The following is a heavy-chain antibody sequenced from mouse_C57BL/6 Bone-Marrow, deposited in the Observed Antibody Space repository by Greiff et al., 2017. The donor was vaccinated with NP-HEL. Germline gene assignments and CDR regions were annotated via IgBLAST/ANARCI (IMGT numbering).Heavy chain of an antibody. Sequence: QVQLQQSGAELVRPGTSVKLSCKASGYTFTSYWMHWVKQRPGQGLEWIGVIDPSDSYTNYNQKFKGKATLTVDTSSSTAYMQLSSLTSEDSAVYYCARGSSYLYAMDYWGQGTSVTVSS. CDR2: IDPSDSYT. CDR1: GYTFTSYW. V-gene: IGHV1-59*01. CDR3: ARGSSYLYAMDY. J-gene: IGHJ4*01. D-gene: IGHD1-1*01.